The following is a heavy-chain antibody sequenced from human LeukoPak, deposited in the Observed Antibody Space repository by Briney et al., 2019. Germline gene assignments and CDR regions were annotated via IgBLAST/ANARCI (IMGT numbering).Heavy chain of an antibody. CDR3: ARGSQHNWFDP. CDR1: GDSISNYY. Sequence: SETLSLTCSVSGDSISNYYWNWIRQPAGKGLEWIGRIYTSGSTNYNPSLKSRLTMSVDTSENQFSLKLRSVTAADTAMYYCARGSQHNWFDPWGQGTLVTVSS. V-gene: IGHV4-4*07. J-gene: IGHJ5*02. CDR2: IYTSGST.